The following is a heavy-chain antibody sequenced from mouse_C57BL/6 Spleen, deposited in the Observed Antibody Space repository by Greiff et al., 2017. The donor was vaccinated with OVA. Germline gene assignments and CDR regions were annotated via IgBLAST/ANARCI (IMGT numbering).Heavy chain of an antibody. J-gene: IGHJ3*01. CDR1: GFTFSNYW. V-gene: IGHV6-3*01. D-gene: IGHD1-1*01. Sequence: EVKLMESGGGLVQPGGSMKLSCVASGFTFSNYWMNWVRQSPEKGLEWVAQIRLKSDNYATHYAESVKGRFTISRDDSKSSVYLQMNNLRAEDTGIYYCNYGSSYIWFAYWGQGTLVTVSA. CDR3: NYGSSYIWFAY. CDR2: IRLKSDNYAT.